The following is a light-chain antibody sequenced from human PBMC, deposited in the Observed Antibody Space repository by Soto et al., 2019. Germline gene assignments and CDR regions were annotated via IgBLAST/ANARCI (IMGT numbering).Light chain of an antibody. V-gene: IGLV1-44*01. CDR2: SNN. CDR3: AVWDDSLNGYV. J-gene: IGLJ1*01. Sequence: QFVLTQPPSASGTPGQRVTISCSGSSSNIGSNTVNWYQHLPRAAPKLLIQSNNQRPSGVPDRFSGSQSGTSASLAISGLQSEDEADYYCAVWDDSLNGYVFGTGTKVTVL. CDR1: SSNIGSNT.